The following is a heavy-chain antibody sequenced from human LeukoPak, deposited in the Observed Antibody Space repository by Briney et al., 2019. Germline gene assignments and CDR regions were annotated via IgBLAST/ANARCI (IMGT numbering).Heavy chain of an antibody. CDR3: ARVRSGWSEFDY. J-gene: IGHJ4*02. V-gene: IGHV6-1*01. CDR2: TYYRSKWYN. Sequence: RTLSLSCAISGDSVSSNSAAWNWIRPSPSRGLVWLGRTYYRSKWYNDYAISVKSRITINPNTSKNQFSLQLNSVTPEDTAVYYCARVRSGWSEFDYWGQGTLVTVSS. CDR1: GDSVSSNSAA. D-gene: IGHD6-25*01.